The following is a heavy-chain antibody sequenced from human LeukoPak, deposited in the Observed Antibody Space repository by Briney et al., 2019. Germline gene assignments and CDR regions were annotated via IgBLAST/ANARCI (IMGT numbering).Heavy chain of an antibody. D-gene: IGHD1-14*01. V-gene: IGHV3-48*03. J-gene: IGHJ6*03. CDR2: ISSSGSTI. CDR1: GFTFSSYE. Sequence: GGSLRLSCAASGFTFSSYEMNWVRQAPGKGLEWVSYISSSGSTIYYADSVKGRFTISRDNAKNSLYLQMNSLRAEDTAVYYCARDHTELFAYYMDVWGKGTTVTVSS. CDR3: ARDHTELFAYYMDV.